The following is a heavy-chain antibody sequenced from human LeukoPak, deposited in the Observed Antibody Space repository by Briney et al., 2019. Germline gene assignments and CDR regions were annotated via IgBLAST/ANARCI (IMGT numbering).Heavy chain of an antibody. CDR3: AKVTQYSPGTFDI. CDR2: ISYDGSNK. J-gene: IGHJ3*02. CDR1: GFTFSSYG. V-gene: IGHV3-30*18. Sequence: GRSLRLSCAASGFTFSSYGMHWVRQAPGKGLEWVAVISYDGSNKYYADSVKGRFTISSDNSKNTLYLQMNSLRAEDTAVYYCAKVTQYSPGTFDIWGQGTMVTVSS. D-gene: IGHD5-18*01.